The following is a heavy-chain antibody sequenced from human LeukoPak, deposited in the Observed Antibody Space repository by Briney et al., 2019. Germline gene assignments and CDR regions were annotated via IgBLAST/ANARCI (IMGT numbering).Heavy chain of an antibody. CDR3: GSTIFGVVIDLHSGYY. J-gene: IGHJ4*02. D-gene: IGHD3-3*01. Sequence: PGGSLRLSCASSGFTFSNYAMHWVRQAPGKGLEWVAVISYDGSKQDYVDPVKGRFTISRGNSKNTLYLQMNSLRAEDTAVYYCGSTIFGVVIDLHSGYYWGQGTLVTVSS. CDR1: GFTFSNYA. CDR2: ISYDGSKQ. V-gene: IGHV3-30*04.